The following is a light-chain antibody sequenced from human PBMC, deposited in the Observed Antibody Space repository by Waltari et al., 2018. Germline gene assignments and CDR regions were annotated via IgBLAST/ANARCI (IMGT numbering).Light chain of an antibody. V-gene: IGLV3-21*02. CDR3: KVWDSSSDVL. CDR2: DDS. CDR1: NLGSKY. J-gene: IGLJ2*01. Sequence: SYELTQPPSVSVSPGQMARITCGGDNLGSKYVHWYQQKPAQAPVLVIYDDSERPSGIPERFAGSKSGNTATLTISGVEAGDEADYYCKVWDSSSDVLFGGGTRLTVL.